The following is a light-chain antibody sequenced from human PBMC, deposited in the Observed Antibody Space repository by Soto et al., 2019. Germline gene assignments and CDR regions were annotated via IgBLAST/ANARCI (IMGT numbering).Light chain of an antibody. CDR3: SLYTSENTYV. J-gene: IGLJ1*01. Sequence: QSALTQPASVSGSPGQSITISCTGTSSDVGSYNLVSWYQQHPGKAPKLIIYEGSKRPSGVSNRFSGSKSGNTASLTISGLQAEDETDYYCSLYTSENTYVFGTGTKVTV. CDR1: SSDVGSYNL. V-gene: IGLV2-14*02. CDR2: EGS.